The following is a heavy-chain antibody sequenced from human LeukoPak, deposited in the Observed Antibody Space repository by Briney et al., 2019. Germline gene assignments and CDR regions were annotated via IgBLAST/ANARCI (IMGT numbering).Heavy chain of an antibody. Sequence: PGGSLRLSCAASGFTFSSNYMSWVRQAPGKGLEWVSVIYSGGSTYYSDSVKGRFNISRDNSKNTLYLQMKSLRAEDTAVYYCARVGKRITIFGVVIPNAFDIWGQGTMVTVSS. V-gene: IGHV3-53*01. CDR1: GFTFSSNY. D-gene: IGHD3-3*01. J-gene: IGHJ3*02. CDR2: IYSGGST. CDR3: ARVGKRITIFGVVIPNAFDI.